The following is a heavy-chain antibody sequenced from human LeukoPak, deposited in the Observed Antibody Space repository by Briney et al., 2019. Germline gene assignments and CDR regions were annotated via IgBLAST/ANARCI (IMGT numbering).Heavy chain of an antibody. V-gene: IGHV3-66*01. CDR2: FYRGGST. CDR3: ARSQDGSGSYFYYFYIDV. CDR1: GFTVSSNY. J-gene: IGHJ6*03. D-gene: IGHD3-10*01. Sequence: GGSLRLSCAASGFTVSSNYMSWVRQAPGKGLEWVSIFYRGGSTYYADSVKGRLTVSRDNSKNILYLQMNSLRAEDTAVYYCARSQDGSGSYFYYFYIDVWGKGTTV.